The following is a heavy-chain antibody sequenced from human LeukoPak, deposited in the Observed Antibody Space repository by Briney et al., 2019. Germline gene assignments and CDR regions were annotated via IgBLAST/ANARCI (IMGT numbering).Heavy chain of an antibody. CDR1: GFTFITYW. D-gene: IGHD2-2*01. Sequence: GGSLRLSCVASGFTFITYWMTWVRQAPGKGLQWVANIKQDGSEKYYLDSVKGRFTISRDNAKNSLYLQMNTLRAEDTAVYYCARGVVPAARKEDYYYHMDVWGKGTTVTVSS. V-gene: IGHV3-7*01. CDR3: ARGVVPAARKEDYYYHMDV. CDR2: IKQDGSEK. J-gene: IGHJ6*03.